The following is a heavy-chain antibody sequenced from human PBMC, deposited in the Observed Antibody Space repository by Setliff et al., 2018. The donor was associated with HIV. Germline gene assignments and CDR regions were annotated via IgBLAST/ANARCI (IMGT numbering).Heavy chain of an antibody. CDR1: GGSISSRSYY. D-gene: IGHD3-9*01. V-gene: IGHV4-61*09. Sequence: SETLSLTCSVSGGSISSRSYYWSWIRQPAGKGLEWIGHIHTSGDTDYSPSLNSRVTISIDTSKKQFSLKLSSVTAADTAMYYCARRESYYDILTGPAFDAFDIWGQGTMVT. J-gene: IGHJ3*02. CDR3: ARRESYYDILTGPAFDAFDI. CDR2: IHTSGDT.